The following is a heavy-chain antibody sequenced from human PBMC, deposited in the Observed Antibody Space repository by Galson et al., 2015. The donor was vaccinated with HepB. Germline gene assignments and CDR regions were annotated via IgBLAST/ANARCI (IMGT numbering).Heavy chain of an antibody. CDR1: GYSFTSYW. J-gene: IGHJ4*02. Sequence: QSGAEVKKPGESLRISCKGSGYSFTSYWISWVRQMPGKGLEWMGRIDPSDSYTNYSPSFQGHVTISADKSISTAYLQWSSLKASDTAMCYCARHGPTYSSSWSDPLPVYFDYWGQGTLVTVSS. CDR3: ARHGPTYSSSWSDPLPVYFDY. CDR2: IDPSDSYT. D-gene: IGHD6-13*01. V-gene: IGHV5-10-1*01.